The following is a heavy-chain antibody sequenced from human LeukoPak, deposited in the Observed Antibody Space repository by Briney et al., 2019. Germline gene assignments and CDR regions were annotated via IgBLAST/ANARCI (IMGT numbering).Heavy chain of an antibody. CDR3: TTKVIRGNSGDDYDD. J-gene: IGHJ4*02. CDR1: GVTFRSYG. D-gene: IGHD5-12*01. Sequence: GGSLRLSCAASGVTFRSYGMHWVRQAPGKGLEWEALISSDGNDKLYGESVRGRFTVSRDDSKSTLYLQMNSLRAEDTAVYYCTTKVIRGNSGDDYDDWGQGTLVTVSS. CDR2: ISSDGNDK. V-gene: IGHV3-30*03.